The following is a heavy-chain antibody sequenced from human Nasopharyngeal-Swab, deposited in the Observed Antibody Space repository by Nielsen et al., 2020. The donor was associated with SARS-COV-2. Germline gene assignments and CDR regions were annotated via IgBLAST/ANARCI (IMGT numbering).Heavy chain of an antibody. CDR2: IYYSGRT. Sequence: WIRQPPGKGLEWIGSIYYSGRTYNNPTLKRRVTISVDTSKNQFSLKLSPVTAADTAVYYCARRGVVVRGGYYFDYWGQGTLVTVSS. J-gene: IGHJ4*02. CDR3: ARRGVVVRGGYYFDY. D-gene: IGHD2-15*01. V-gene: IGHV4-39*01.